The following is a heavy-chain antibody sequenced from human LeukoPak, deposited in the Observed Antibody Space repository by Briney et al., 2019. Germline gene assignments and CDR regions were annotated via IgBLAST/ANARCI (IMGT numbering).Heavy chain of an antibody. CDR2: IIPILRIA. CDR3: ARARYYYDSSGFKDP. D-gene: IGHD3-22*01. CDR1: GGTFSCYA. J-gene: IGHJ5*02. V-gene: IGHV1-69*04. Sequence: GASVKVSCKASGGTFSCYAISWVRQAPGQGLEWMGRIIPILRIANYAQKFQGRVTITADKSTSTAYMELSSLRSEDTAVYYCARARYYYDSSGFKDPWGQGTLVTVSS.